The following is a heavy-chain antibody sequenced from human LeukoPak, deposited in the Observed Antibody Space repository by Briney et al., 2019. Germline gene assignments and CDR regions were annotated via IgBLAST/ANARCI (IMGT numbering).Heavy chain of an antibody. J-gene: IGHJ3*02. D-gene: IGHD2-2*01. CDR1: GFTFSSYA. V-gene: IGHV3-23*01. CDR2: ISGSGGST. CDR3: AKDARYCSSTSCYLGAFDI. Sequence: GGSLRLSCAASGFTFSSYAMSWLRQAPGKGLEWVSAISGSGGSTYYADSVKGRFTISRDNSKNTLYLQMNSLRAEDTAVYYCAKDARYCSSTSCYLGAFDIWGQGTMVTVSS.